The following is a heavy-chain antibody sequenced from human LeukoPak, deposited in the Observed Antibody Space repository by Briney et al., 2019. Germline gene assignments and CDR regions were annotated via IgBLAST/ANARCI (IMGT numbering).Heavy chain of an antibody. V-gene: IGHV4-59*01. J-gene: IGHJ3*02. CDR1: GGSISSYY. Sequence: SETLSLTCTVSGGSISSYYWSWIRQPPGKGLEWIGYIYYSGSTNYNPSLKSRVTISVDTSKNQFSLKLSSVTAADTAVYYCARGKTLVATAFDIWGQGTMVTVSP. CDR2: IYYSGST. D-gene: IGHD5-12*01. CDR3: ARGKTLVATAFDI.